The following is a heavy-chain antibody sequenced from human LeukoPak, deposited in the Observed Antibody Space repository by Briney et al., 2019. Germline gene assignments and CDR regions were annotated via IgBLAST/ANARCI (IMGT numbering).Heavy chain of an antibody. D-gene: IGHD6-13*01. J-gene: IGHJ4*02. CDR3: ASSYSSSWPNFDY. V-gene: IGHV1-69*05. CDR1: GGTFSSYA. CDR2: IIPIFGTE. Sequence: SVKVSCKASGGTFSSYAISWVRQAPGQGLEWMGGIIPIFGTENYAQKFQGRVTITTDESTSTAYMELSSLRSEDTAVYYCASSYSSSWPNFDYWGQGTLVTVSS.